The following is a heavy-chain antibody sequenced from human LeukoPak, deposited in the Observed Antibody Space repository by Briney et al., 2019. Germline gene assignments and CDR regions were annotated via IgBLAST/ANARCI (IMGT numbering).Heavy chain of an antibody. V-gene: IGHV3-23*01. CDR2: VSGNGVTT. Sequence: GGSLRLSCVGSGFTFSTYAMSWVRQAPGRGLEWVSVVSGNGVTTHYADSVKGRFTIPRDNAKNSLYLQMNSLRAEDTAVYYCAREDSSGAQIYWGQGTLVTVSS. CDR3: AREDSSGAQIY. J-gene: IGHJ4*02. D-gene: IGHD3-22*01. CDR1: GFTFSTYA.